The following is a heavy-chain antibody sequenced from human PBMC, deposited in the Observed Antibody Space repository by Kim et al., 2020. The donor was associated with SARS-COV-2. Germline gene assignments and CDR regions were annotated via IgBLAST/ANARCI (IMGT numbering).Heavy chain of an antibody. Sequence: ASVKVSCKASGYTFTSYGISWVRQAPGQGLEWMGWISAYSGNTNYAQKLQGRVTMTTDTSSSTAYMELRSLRSDDTAVYYCARGYYDFWSGYWDYYGMDVWGQGTTVTVSS. D-gene: IGHD3-3*01. CDR1: GYTFTSYG. V-gene: IGHV1-18*01. J-gene: IGHJ6*02. CDR3: ARGYYDFWSGYWDYYGMDV. CDR2: ISAYSGNT.